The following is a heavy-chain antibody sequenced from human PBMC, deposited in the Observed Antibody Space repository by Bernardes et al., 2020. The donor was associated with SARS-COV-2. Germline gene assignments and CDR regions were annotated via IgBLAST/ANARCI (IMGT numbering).Heavy chain of an antibody. CDR1: GGSISSGGYY. V-gene: IGHV4-31*03. D-gene: IGHD6-13*01. CDR2: IYYSGST. CDR3: ARGHSSSWYYYYGMDV. J-gene: IGHJ6*02. Sequence: SETLSLTCTVSGGSISSGGYYWSWIRQHPGKGLEWIGYIYYSGSTYYNPSLKSRVTISVDTSKNQFSLKLSSVTAADTAVYYCARGHSSSWYYYYGMDVWGQGTTVTVSS.